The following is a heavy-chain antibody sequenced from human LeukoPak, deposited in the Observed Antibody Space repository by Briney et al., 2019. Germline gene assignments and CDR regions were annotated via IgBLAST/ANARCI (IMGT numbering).Heavy chain of an antibody. D-gene: IGHD3-22*01. J-gene: IGHJ4*02. Sequence: GGSLRLSCAASGFTFNNAWMSWVRQAPGKGLEWVGRIKSKTDGGTTDYAAPVKGRFTISRDDSKNTLYLQMNGLKTEDAAVYYCTTGITMIVVVVDYWGQGTLVTVSS. CDR2: IKSKTDGGTT. V-gene: IGHV3-15*01. CDR3: TTGITMIVVVVDY. CDR1: GFTFNNAW.